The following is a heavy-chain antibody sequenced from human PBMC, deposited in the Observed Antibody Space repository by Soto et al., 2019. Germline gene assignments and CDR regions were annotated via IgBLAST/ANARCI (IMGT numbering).Heavy chain of an antibody. V-gene: IGHV1-3*01. D-gene: IGHD3-3*01. CDR3: ARLDFWSGLQIDY. Sequence: ASVKVSCKASGYTFTSYAMHWVRQAPGQRLERMGWINAGNGNTKYSQKFQGRVTITRDTSASTAYMELSSLRSEDTAVYYCARLDFWSGLQIDYWGQGTLVTVSS. CDR2: INAGNGNT. CDR1: GYTFTSYA. J-gene: IGHJ4*02.